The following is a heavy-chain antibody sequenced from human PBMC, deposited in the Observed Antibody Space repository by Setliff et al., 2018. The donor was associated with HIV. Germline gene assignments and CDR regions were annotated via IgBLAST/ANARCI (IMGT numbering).Heavy chain of an antibody. D-gene: IGHD2-2*01. CDR3: AREGDGYCSSTSCPRITSTEYFQH. J-gene: IGHJ1*01. CDR2: INPSGGST. V-gene: IGHV1-46*01. CDR1: GYTFTSYY. Sequence: ASVKVSCKASGYTFTSYYMHWVRQAPGQGLEWMGIINPSGGSTSYAQKFQGRVTMTRDTSTSAVYMELSSLRSEDTAVYYCAREGDGYCSSTSCPRITSTEYFQHWGQGTLVTVSS.